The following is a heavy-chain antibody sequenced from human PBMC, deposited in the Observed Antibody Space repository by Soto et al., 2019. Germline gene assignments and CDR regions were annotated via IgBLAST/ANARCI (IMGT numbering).Heavy chain of an antibody. CDR3: ARVSAPSNAFDI. Sequence: GASVKVSCKASGYTFTSYDINWVRQATGQGHERMGWMNPNSGNTGYAQKFQGRVTMTRNTSISTAYMELSSLRSEDTAVYYCARVSAPSNAFDIWGQGTMVTVSS. CDR1: GYTFTSYD. CDR2: MNPNSGNT. J-gene: IGHJ3*02. V-gene: IGHV1-8*01.